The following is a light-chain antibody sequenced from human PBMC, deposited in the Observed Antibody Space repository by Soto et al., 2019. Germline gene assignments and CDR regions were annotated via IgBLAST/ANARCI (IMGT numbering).Light chain of an antibody. CDR2: AAS. CDR3: QQNFGTPYT. Sequence: DIQMTQSPSSLSASVGDRVTITCRASQPIGTYLNWYQQKPGKAPKLLISAASSLQSGVQSRFSGSGSGADFTLTISSLQPEYFATFYWQQNFGTPYTFGQGTKLEI. J-gene: IGKJ2*01. CDR1: QPIGTY. V-gene: IGKV1-39*01.